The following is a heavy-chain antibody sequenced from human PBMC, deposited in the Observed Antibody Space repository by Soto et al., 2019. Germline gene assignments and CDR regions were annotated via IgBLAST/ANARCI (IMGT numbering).Heavy chain of an antibody. V-gene: IGHV4-59*01. Sequence: PSETLSLTCFVSGGSISSYYWSWIRQPPGKGLEWIGYIYYTGSTKYNPSLKSRVTISVDTSNDHFSLKLSSVTAADTAVYYCARDRYSNGWLDYWGQGTLVTVSS. CDR2: IYYTGST. CDR1: GGSISSYY. D-gene: IGHD6-19*01. CDR3: ARDRYSNGWLDY. J-gene: IGHJ4*02.